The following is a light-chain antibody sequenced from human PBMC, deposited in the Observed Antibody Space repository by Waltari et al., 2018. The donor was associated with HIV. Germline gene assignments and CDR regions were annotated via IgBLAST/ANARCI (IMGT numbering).Light chain of an antibody. Sequence: IVLTQSPGTLSLSPGEKATLSCRASQSVSSTSLAWYQQNPGQSPRLLIYSASTRANGIPDRFSGSGSGTDFSLTISRLEPEDFAVYYCQRYGRSRTFGQGTKVEIK. CDR1: QSVSSTS. J-gene: IGKJ1*01. CDR3: QRYGRSRT. CDR2: SAS. V-gene: IGKV3-20*01.